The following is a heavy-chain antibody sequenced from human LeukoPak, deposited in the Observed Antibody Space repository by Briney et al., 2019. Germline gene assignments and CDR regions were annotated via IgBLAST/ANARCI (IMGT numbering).Heavy chain of an antibody. Sequence: GASVKVSCKVSGYTLTELSMHWVRQAPGKGLERMGGFDPEDGETIYAQKFQGRVTMTEDTSTDTAYMELSSLRSEDTAVYYCATVGLGYCSSTSCYRGNYWFDPWGQGTLVTVSS. CDR2: FDPEDGET. CDR3: ATVGLGYCSSTSCYRGNYWFDP. D-gene: IGHD2-2*02. J-gene: IGHJ5*02. V-gene: IGHV1-24*01. CDR1: GYTLTELS.